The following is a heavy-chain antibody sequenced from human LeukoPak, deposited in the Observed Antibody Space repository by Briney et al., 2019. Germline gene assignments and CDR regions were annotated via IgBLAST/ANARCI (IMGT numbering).Heavy chain of an antibody. Sequence: GGSLRLSCAASGFXFSNAWMTWVRQAPGKGREWVGRIKSETDGGTTDYTAPVKGRFTISRDDSIHTLYLQMNSLKTEDTAVYYCTTGLADYYDSAANYWGQGTLVTVSS. J-gene: IGHJ4*02. CDR2: IKSETDGGTT. D-gene: IGHD3-22*01. CDR1: GFXFSNAW. V-gene: IGHV3-15*01. CDR3: TTGLADYYDSAANY.